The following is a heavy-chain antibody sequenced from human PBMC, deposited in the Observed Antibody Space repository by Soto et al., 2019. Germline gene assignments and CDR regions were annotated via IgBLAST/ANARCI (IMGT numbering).Heavy chain of an antibody. V-gene: IGHV3-23*01. CDR2: ISGSGGFT. J-gene: IGHJ4*02. D-gene: IGHD5-12*01. CDR1: GFTFSNYA. Sequence: EVQLLESGGGLVQPGGSLRLSCVASGFTFSNYAMNWVRQAPGKGLEWVSAISGSGGFTYYADSVKGRFTISRDNSKNTLFLQMNSLRAEDTAVFYCAKDGDTNIVGNYFDYWGQGTLVTVSS. CDR3: AKDGDTNIVGNYFDY.